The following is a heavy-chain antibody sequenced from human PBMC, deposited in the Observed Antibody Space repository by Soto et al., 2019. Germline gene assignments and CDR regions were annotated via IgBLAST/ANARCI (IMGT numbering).Heavy chain of an antibody. D-gene: IGHD3-10*01. CDR3: AKGTYYASGSYYIDY. V-gene: IGHV3-9*01. Sequence: ESGGGLVQPGRSLRLSCAASGFSFDDYAMHWVRQAPGKGLEWVSGIVWNSGSVGYADFVKGRFTISRDNAKNSLYLQMNSLRVEDTALYYCAKGTYYASGSYYIDYWGQGTLVTVSS. CDR2: IVWNSGSV. J-gene: IGHJ4*02. CDR1: GFSFDDYA.